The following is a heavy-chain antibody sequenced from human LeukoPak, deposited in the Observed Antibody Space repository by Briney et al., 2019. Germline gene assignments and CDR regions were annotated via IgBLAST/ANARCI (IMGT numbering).Heavy chain of an antibody. V-gene: IGHV4-4*07. CDR2: IYTSGST. CDR3: ARDSVGGTGHDAFDI. J-gene: IGHJ3*02. Sequence: SETLSLTCTVSGGSISSYYWSWIRQPAGKGLEWIGRIYTSGSTNYNPSLKSRVTMSVDTSKNQFSLKLSSVTAADTTVYYCARDSVGGTGHDAFDIWGQGTMATVSS. D-gene: IGHD1-26*01. CDR1: GGSISSYY.